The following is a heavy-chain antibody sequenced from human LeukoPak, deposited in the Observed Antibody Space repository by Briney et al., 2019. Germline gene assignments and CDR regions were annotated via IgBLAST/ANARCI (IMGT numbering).Heavy chain of an antibody. Sequence: GGSLRLSXAASGFTFSNTWMSWVRQAPGKGVEWVTNMKPNGNEKYYVDSVKGRFTISRDNAKNSLYLQMNSLRVEDTAVYYCARDSDGFDYWGQGALVTVSS. V-gene: IGHV3-7*01. J-gene: IGHJ4*02. CDR3: ARDSDGFDY. D-gene: IGHD2-21*01. CDR2: MKPNGNEK. CDR1: GFTFSNTW.